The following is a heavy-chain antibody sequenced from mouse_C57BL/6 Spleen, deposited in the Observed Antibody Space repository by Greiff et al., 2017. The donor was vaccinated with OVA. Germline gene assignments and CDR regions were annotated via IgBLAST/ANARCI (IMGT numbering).Heavy chain of an antibody. Sequence: EVQLQQSGPELVKPGASVKISCKASGYTFTDYYMNWVQQSHGKSLEWIGDINPNNGGTSYNQTFKGKATLSVDKASSTAYMELRSLTSEDSAVYYCARWGYPYYCDYGGQGTTLTVSS. J-gene: IGHJ2*01. CDR1: GYTFTDYY. CDR2: INPNNGGT. V-gene: IGHV1-26*01. CDR3: ARWGYPYYCDY. D-gene: IGHD2-14*01.